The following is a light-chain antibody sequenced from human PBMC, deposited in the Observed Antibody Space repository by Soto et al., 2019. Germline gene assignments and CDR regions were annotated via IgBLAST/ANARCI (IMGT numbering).Light chain of an antibody. J-gene: IGKJ5*01. CDR2: DAS. CDR3: QQYNNWPPIT. Sequence: EIVLTQSPGTLSLSPGERDTLSCRASQSVSSSYLAWYQQKPGQAPRLLIHDASSRATGTPARFSGSGFGTDFALTISSLEPEDFAVYYCQQYNNWPPITFGQGTRLEIK. CDR1: QSVSSSY. V-gene: IGKV3-20*01.